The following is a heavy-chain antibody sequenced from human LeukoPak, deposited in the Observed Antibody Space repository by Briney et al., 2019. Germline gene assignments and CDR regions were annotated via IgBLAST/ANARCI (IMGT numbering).Heavy chain of an antibody. J-gene: IGHJ4*02. CDR2: IKSKTDGGTT. CDR1: GFTFSNAW. Sequence: GGSLRLSCAASGFTFSNAWMSWVRQAPGKGLEWVGRIKSKTDGGTTDYAAPVKGRFTISRDDSKNTLYLQMNSLKTEDTAVYYCTTGGYSSGWYLVDYWGQGTLVTVSS. D-gene: IGHD6-19*01. V-gene: IGHV3-15*01. CDR3: TTGGYSSGWYLVDY.